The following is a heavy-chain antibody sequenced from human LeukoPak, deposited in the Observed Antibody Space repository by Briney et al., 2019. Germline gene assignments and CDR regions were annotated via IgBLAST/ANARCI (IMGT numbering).Heavy chain of an antibody. J-gene: IGHJ4*02. D-gene: IGHD2-2*01. V-gene: IGHV1-2*02. CDR3: ARVSCSGTNCYHGGFDY. Sequence: ASVKVSCKASGYTFTAYYIHWVRQAPGQGLEWMGWIIPNSGGTNYAQKFQGRATMTRDTSINTAYMELSSLRSVDTAIYYCARVSCSGTNCYHGGFDYWGQGTLVTVSS. CDR1: GYTFTAYY. CDR2: IIPNSGGT.